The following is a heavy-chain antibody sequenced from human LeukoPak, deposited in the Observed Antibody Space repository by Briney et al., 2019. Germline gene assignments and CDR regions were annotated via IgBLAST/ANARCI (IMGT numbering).Heavy chain of an antibody. CDR2: IKQDGSEK. J-gene: IGHJ4*02. V-gene: IGHV3-7*01. CDR3: ARDMGYGDY. Sequence: GGSLRLSCAASGFTFSSYWVTWVRQAPGKGLEWVANIKQDGSEKYYVDSVKGRSTISRDNAKNSLYLQMNSLRAEDTAVYYCARDMGYGDYWGQGTLVSVSS. CDR1: GFTFSSYW. D-gene: IGHD3-16*01.